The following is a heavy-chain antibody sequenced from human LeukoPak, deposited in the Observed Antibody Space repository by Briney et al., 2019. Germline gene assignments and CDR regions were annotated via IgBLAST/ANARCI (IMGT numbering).Heavy chain of an antibody. V-gene: IGHV3-21*01. D-gene: IGHD2-8*01. J-gene: IGHJ4*02. CDR2: ISSSSSYI. CDR1: GFTFSSYS. Sequence: SGGSLRLSCAASGFTFSSYSMNWVRQAPVKGLEWVSSISSSSSYIYYADSVKGRFTISRDNAKNSLYLRMNSLRAEDTAVYYCARMVGAGYWGQGTLVTVSS. CDR3: ARMVGAGY.